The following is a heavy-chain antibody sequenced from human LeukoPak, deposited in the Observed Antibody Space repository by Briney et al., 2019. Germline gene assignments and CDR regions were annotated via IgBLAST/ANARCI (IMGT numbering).Heavy chain of an antibody. CDR2: INPSGGST. J-gene: IGHJ2*01. CDR3: ARDRSSWYFDL. Sequence: GASVTVSFKSSGYTFTNYYMHWVRQAPGQGLEWMGIINPSGGSTSYAQKFQGRVTMTRGTSTSTVYMELSSLRSEDTAVYYCARDRSSWYFDLWGRGTLVTVSS. D-gene: IGHD2-2*01. CDR1: GYTFTNYY. V-gene: IGHV1-46*01.